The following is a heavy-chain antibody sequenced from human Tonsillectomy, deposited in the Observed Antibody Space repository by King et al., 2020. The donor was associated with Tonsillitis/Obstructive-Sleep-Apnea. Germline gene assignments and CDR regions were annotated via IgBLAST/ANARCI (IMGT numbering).Heavy chain of an antibody. J-gene: IGHJ3*01. CDR3: AKDMMGDLWNGPHSFDV. CDR2: ISGSGGST. V-gene: IGHV3-23*04. CDR1: GFTFSSYA. Sequence: VQLVESGGGLVQPGGSLRLSCAASGFTFSSYAMSWVRQAPGKGLEWVSSISGSGGSTYSADSVKGRFTFSRDNSKNTLYLQMNNLRAEETAIYYCAKDMMGDLWNGPHSFDVWGQGTVVTVSS. D-gene: IGHD3-3*01.